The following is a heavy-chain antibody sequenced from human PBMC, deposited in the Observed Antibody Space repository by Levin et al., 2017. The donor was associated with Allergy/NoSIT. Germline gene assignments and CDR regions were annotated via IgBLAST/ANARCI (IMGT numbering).Heavy chain of an antibody. Sequence: SSETLSLTCTVSGGSISSYYWSWIRQPPGKGLEWIGYIYYSGSTNYNPSLKSRVTISVDTSKNQFSLKLSSVTAADTAVYYCARGASQVVVDGSSYWFDPWGQGTLVTVSS. CDR1: GGSISSYY. D-gene: IGHD2-15*01. CDR2: IYYSGST. V-gene: IGHV4-59*01. J-gene: IGHJ5*02. CDR3: ARGASQVVVDGSSYWFDP.